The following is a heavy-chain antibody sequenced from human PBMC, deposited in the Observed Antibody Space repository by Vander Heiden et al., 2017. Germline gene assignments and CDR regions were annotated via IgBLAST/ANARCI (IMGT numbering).Heavy chain of an antibody. Sequence: QVQLVQSGAEVKKPGASVKVPCKASGYTFTSYGISWVRQATGQGLEWMGWVSADNGNTNYAQKLQGRVTMTTDTSTSTAYMELRSLRSDDTAVYYCARVYSSSSEHYYYYGMDVWGQGTTVTVSS. V-gene: IGHV1-18*01. CDR1: GYTFTSYG. CDR2: VSADNGNT. J-gene: IGHJ6*02. D-gene: IGHD6-6*01. CDR3: ARVYSSSSEHYYYYGMDV.